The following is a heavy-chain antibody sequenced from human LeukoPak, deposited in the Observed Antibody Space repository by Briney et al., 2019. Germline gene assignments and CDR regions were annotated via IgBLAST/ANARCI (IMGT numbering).Heavy chain of an antibody. D-gene: IGHD3-10*01. CDR1: GYTFTSYG. CDR2: ISAYNGNT. Sequence: ASVKVSCKASGYTFTSYGISWVRQAPGQGLEWMGWISAYNGNTNYAQKLQGRVTMTTDTSTSTAYMELRSLRSDDTAVYYCARDYGSGSYYNPSYFDYWGQGTLVTVSS. J-gene: IGHJ4*02. CDR3: ARDYGSGSYYNPSYFDY. V-gene: IGHV1-18*01.